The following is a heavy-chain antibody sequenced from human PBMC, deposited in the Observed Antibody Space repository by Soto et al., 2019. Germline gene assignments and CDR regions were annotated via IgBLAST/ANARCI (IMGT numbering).Heavy chain of an antibody. CDR3: ARGRDYYGSGSSYNWFDP. V-gene: IGHV4-34*01. Sequence: QVQLQQWGARLLKPSETLSLTCAVYGGSFSGYYWSWIRQPPGKGLEWIGEINHSGSTNYNPSLKSRVTISVDTSKNQFSLELSSVTAADTAVYYCARGRDYYGSGSSYNWFDPWGQGTLVTVSS. CDR1: GGSFSGYY. D-gene: IGHD3-10*01. J-gene: IGHJ5*02. CDR2: INHSGST.